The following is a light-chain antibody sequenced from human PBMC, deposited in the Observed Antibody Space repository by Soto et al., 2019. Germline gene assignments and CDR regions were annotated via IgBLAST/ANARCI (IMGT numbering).Light chain of an antibody. Sequence: DIQMTQSPSSLSASVGDRVTITCRASQGISSYLAWYQQKPGKVPKVLIYAASTLQSGVPSRFSGSGSGTEFTLTISSLQPDDFATYYCQQYNSYWTFGQGTKVEIK. V-gene: IGKV1-27*01. CDR1: QGISSY. CDR2: AAS. CDR3: QQYNSYWT. J-gene: IGKJ1*01.